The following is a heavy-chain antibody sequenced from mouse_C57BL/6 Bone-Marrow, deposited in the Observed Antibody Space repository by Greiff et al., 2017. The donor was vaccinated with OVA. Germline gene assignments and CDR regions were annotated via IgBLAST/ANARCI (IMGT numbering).Heavy chain of an antibody. Sequence: EVQLQESGPGLVKPSQSLSLTCSVTGYSITSGYYWNWIRQFPGNKLEWMGYISYDGSNNYNPSLKNRISITRDTSKNQFFLKLNSVTTEDTATYYCARDSAFTTLNYWGQGTTLTVSS. J-gene: IGHJ2*01. CDR3: ARDSAFTTLNY. V-gene: IGHV3-6*01. CDR2: ISYDGSN. D-gene: IGHD1-1*01. CDR1: GYSITSGYY.